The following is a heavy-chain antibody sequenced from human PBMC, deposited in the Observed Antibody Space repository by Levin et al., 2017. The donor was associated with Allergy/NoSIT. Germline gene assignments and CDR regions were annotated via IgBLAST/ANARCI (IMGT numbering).Heavy chain of an antibody. V-gene: IGHV1-18*01. Sequence: ASVKVSCKASGYTFTSYGISWVRQAPGQGREWMGWISAYNGNTNYAQKLQGRVTMTTDTSTSTAYMELRSLRSDDTAVYYCARDQGVREPSYYDDGMDGWGQGTTVTVSS. CDR1: GYTFTSYG. D-gene: IGHD1-14*01. CDR3: ARDQGVREPSYYDDGMDG. CDR2: ISAYNGNT. J-gene: IGHJ6*02.